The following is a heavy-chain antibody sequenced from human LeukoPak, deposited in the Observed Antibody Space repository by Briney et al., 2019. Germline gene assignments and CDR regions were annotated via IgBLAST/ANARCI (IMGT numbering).Heavy chain of an antibody. CDR3: LSLENGRDFFP. CDR2: IYYHGSS. J-gene: IGHJ5*02. V-gene: IGHV4-59*08. CDR1: GGSLSGFY. D-gene: IGHD2-21*01. Sequence: SETLSLTCSVSGGSLSGFYWSWLRQPPGKGLDWIASIYYHGSSHYNPSLKRRVSISIDRSKHHFFTMLRAVTAEGTAVYYCLSLENGRDFFPLGQGTMVSDSS.